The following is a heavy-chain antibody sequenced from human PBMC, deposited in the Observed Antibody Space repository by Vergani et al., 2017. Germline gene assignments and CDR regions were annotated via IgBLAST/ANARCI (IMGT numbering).Heavy chain of an antibody. J-gene: IGHJ4*02. CDR1: GGSISSYY. D-gene: IGHD6-19*01. Sequence: QVQLQESGPGLVKPSEALSLTCTVSGGSISSYYWSWIRQPPGKGLEWIGYIHYSGSSNCNPSLNSRVTTSVDTSKNQFSLKLSAVTAADTAVYYCARGSGWYFYWDERTVIAVSS. CDR3: ARGSGWYFY. CDR2: IHYSGSS. V-gene: IGHV4-59*01.